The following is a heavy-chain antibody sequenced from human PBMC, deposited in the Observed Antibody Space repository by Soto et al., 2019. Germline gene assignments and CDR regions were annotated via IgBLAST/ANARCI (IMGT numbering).Heavy chain of an antibody. V-gene: IGHV4-34*01. Sequence: QVQLHQWGAGLLKPSETLSLTCGVYNGSFMGYYWTWVRQPPGKGLEWIGEINHFGSPNYNPSLKRRDAISIDTSKHQFSLSLRSLTAADTAVYYCASLNGGRFLDKGDYWGQGILVTVSS. CDR2: INHFGSP. D-gene: IGHD3-3*01. CDR3: ASLNGGRFLDKGDY. CDR1: NGSFMGYY. J-gene: IGHJ4*02.